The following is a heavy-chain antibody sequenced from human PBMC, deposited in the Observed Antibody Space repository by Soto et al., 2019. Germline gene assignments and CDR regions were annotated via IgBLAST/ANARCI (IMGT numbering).Heavy chain of an antibody. J-gene: IGHJ3*02. CDR3: ARGTGDQESDAFDI. D-gene: IGHD7-27*01. V-gene: IGHV1-2*04. CDR1: GYTFTGYY. Sequence: ASVKVSCKASGYTFTGYYMHWVRQAPGQGLEWMGWINPNSGGTNYAQKFQGWVTMTRDTSISTAYMELSRLRSDDTAVYYCARGTGDQESDAFDIWGQGTMVTVSS. CDR2: INPNSGGT.